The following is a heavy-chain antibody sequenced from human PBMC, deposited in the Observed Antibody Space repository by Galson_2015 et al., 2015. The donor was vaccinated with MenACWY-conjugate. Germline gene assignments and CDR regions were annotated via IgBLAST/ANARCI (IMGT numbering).Heavy chain of an antibody. D-gene: IGHD4-23*01. Sequence: SCKASGGTFSTYTFSCVRQAPGQGLEWMGGITPIFNSAKYAKKFQGRLTITADKSTSTAYMELNSLRSDDTAVYYCAREGKSNDYGGNSADYWGQGTLVTVSS. J-gene: IGHJ4*02. CDR2: ITPIFNSA. CDR1: GGTFSTYT. V-gene: IGHV1-69*06. CDR3: AREGKSNDYGGNSADY.